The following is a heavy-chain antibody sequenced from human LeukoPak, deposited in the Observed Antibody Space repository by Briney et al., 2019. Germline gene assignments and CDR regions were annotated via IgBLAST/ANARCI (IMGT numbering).Heavy chain of an antibody. D-gene: IGHD3-10*01. Sequence: SQTLSLTCTVSGGSISSGANYWGWIRQPPGKGLEWIGSMYTGSYTGTTYYNPSLESRVTVSVDTSKNLCSLKLTSVTAADTAVYYCVGEEYGTGSYYKSSDWGQGTLVTVSS. CDR3: VGEEYGTGSYYKSSD. CDR1: GGSISSGANY. J-gene: IGHJ4*02. CDR2: MYTGSYTGTT. V-gene: IGHV4-39*01.